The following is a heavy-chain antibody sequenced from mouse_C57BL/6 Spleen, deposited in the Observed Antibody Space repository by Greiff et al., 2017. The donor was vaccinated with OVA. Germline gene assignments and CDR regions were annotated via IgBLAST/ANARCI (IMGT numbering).Heavy chain of an antibody. CDR2: IWRGGST. V-gene: IGHV2-5*01. J-gene: IGHJ4*01. D-gene: IGHD1-1*01. CDR3: AKKGDYYGSSYAMDY. Sequence: VQLQQSGPGLVQPSQSLSITCTVSGFSLTSYGVHWVRQSPGKGLEWLGVIWRGGSTDYNAAFMSRLSITKDNSKSQVFVKMNSLQADDTAIYYCAKKGDYYGSSYAMDYWGQGTSVTVSS. CDR1: GFSLTSYG.